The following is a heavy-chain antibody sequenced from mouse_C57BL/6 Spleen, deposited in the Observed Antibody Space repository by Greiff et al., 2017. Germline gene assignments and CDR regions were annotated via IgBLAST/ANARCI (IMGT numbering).Heavy chain of an antibody. Sequence: VQLQQSGPELVKPGASVKISCKATGYTFTDYYINWVKQRPGQGLEWIGWIFPGSGSTYYTEKLKGKATLTVDKSSSTAYMLRSSLTSEDSAVYFCARRATTVGAMDYWGQGTSVTVSS. D-gene: IGHD1-1*01. J-gene: IGHJ4*01. V-gene: IGHV1-75*01. CDR2: IFPGSGST. CDR1: GYTFTDYY. CDR3: ARRATTVGAMDY.